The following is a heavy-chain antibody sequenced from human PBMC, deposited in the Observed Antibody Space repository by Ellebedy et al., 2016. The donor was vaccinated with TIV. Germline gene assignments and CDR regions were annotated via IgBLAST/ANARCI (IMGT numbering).Heavy chain of an antibody. J-gene: IGHJ4*02. D-gene: IGHD4-17*01. Sequence: ASVKVSCKLSGYTLNELSMHWVRQVSGKGLEWMGVFNPEDDEGIYAQKLQGRVTMTRDRSTSTFYMELRSMRSEDTAVYYSARGYGDIDYWGQGTLVTVSS. V-gene: IGHV1-24*01. CDR2: FNPEDDEG. CDR3: ARGYGDIDY. CDR1: GYTLNELS.